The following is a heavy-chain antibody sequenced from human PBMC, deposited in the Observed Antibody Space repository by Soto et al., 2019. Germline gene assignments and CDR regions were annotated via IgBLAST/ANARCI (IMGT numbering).Heavy chain of an antibody. CDR1: GGSISSGGYY. V-gene: IGHV4-31*03. CDR3: ARVGGINRFDP. J-gene: IGHJ5*02. Sequence: QVQLQESGPGLVKPSQTLSLTCTVSGGSISSGGYYWSWIRQHPGKGLEWIGYIYYRGSTYFNPSLTRRVNISVDTSKNQFSLRLSSVTAADTAVYYCARVGGINRFDPWGQGTRVTVSS. CDR2: IYYRGST. D-gene: IGHD3-16*01.